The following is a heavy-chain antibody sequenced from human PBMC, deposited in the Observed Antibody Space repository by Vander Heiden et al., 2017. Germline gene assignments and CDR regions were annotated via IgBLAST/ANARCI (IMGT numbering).Heavy chain of an antibody. D-gene: IGHD2-2*01. CDR2: ISSSSSTI. J-gene: IGHJ3*02. V-gene: IGHV3-48*02. CDR1: GFTFSSYS. Sequence: EVQLVESGGGLVQPGGSLRLSCAASGFTFSSYSMNWVRQAPGKGLEWVSYISSSSSTIYYADSVKGRFTISRDNAKNSLYLKMNSLRDEDTAVYYCARDPHCSSTSCDAFDIWGQGTMVTVSS. CDR3: ARDPHCSSTSCDAFDI.